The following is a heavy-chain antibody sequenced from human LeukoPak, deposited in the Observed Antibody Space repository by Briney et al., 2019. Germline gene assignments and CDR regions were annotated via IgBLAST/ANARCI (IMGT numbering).Heavy chain of an antibody. J-gene: IGHJ1*01. Sequence: PSETLSLTCTVSGGSISSGDYYWRWIRQPPGKGLEWIGYIYYSGSTYYNPSLKSRVTISVDTSKNQFSLKLSSVTAADTAVYYCARVQGVPYSSSPKYFQHWGQGTLVTVSS. V-gene: IGHV4-30-4*08. CDR1: GGSISSGDYY. CDR2: IYYSGST. CDR3: ARVQGVPYSSSPKYFQH. D-gene: IGHD6-6*01.